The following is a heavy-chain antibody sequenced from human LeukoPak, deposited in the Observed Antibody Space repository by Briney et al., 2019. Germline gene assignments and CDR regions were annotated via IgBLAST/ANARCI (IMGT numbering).Heavy chain of an antibody. CDR3: AKITGDYSSSWFEFDY. D-gene: IGHD6-13*01. CDR2: ISSSSSTI. CDR1: GFTFSSYS. V-gene: IGHV3-48*01. Sequence: GGSLRLSCAASGFTFSSYSMNWVRQAPGKGLEWVSYISSSSSTIYYADSVKGRFTISRDNAKNSLYLQMNSLRAEDTAVYYCAKITGDYSSSWFEFDYWGQGTLVTVSS. J-gene: IGHJ4*02.